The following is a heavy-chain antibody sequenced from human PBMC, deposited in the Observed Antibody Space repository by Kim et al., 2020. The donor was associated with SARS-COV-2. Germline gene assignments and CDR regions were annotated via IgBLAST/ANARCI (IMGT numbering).Heavy chain of an antibody. D-gene: IGHD1-1*01. CDR1: GFTFSTYA. CDR2: IYSGDSRT. CDR3: ALDWNAAWNPFDY. V-gene: IGHV3-23*03. Sequence: GGSLRLSCAASGFTFSTYAMSWVRQAPGKGLEWVSVIYSGDSRTYYADPVKGRFSISRDHSKNTLYLEMNSLRVEDTAIYYCALDWNAAWNPFDYWGQGTLVTLPS. J-gene: IGHJ4*02.